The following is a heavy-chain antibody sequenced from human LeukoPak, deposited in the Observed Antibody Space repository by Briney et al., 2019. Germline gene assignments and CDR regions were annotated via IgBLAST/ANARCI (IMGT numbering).Heavy chain of an antibody. CDR2: IKQDGSEK. J-gene: IGHJ5*02. V-gene: IGHV3-7*01. CDR1: GFTFSSYW. CDR3: ARDLVHYDILTGYYNWFDP. Sequence: GGSLRLSCAASGFTFSSYWMSWVRQAPGKGLEWVANIKQDGSEKYYVDSVKGRFTISRDNAKNSLYLQMNSLGAEDTAVYYCARDLVHYDILTGYYNWFDPWGQGTLVTVSS. D-gene: IGHD3-9*01.